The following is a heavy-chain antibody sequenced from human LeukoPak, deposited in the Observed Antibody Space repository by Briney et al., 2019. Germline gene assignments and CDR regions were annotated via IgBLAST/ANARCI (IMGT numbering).Heavy chain of an antibody. Sequence: PSETLSLTCAVSGYSISSGYYWGWIRQPPGQGLKWIGSIYHSGSTYYNPSLKSRVTISVDTSKNQFSLKLSSVTAADTAVYYCAGHDCGGSCYFAFDIWGQGTMVTVSS. J-gene: IGHJ3*02. CDR2: IYHSGST. CDR1: GYSISSGYY. V-gene: IGHV4-38-2*01. CDR3: AGHDCGGSCYFAFDI. D-gene: IGHD2-15*01.